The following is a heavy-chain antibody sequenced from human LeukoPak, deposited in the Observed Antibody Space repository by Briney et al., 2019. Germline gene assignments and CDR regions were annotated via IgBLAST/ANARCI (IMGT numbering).Heavy chain of an antibody. V-gene: IGHV3-21*01. CDR2: ISSSSSYI. Sequence: GGSLRLSCAASGFTFSSYSMNWVRQAPGKGLEWVSSISSSSSYIYYADSVKGRFTISRDNAKNSLYLQMNSLRDEDTAVYYCARLREGVWGSYRNNYFDYWGQGTLVTVSS. CDR3: ARLREGVWGSYRNNYFDY. J-gene: IGHJ4*02. D-gene: IGHD3-16*02. CDR1: GFTFSSYS.